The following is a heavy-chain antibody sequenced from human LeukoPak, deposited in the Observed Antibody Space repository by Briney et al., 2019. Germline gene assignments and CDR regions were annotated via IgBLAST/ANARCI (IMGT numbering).Heavy chain of an antibody. Sequence: ASVKVSCKASGYTFTSYGISWVRQAPGQGLEWMGWISAYNGNTNYAQKFQGRVTMTRDTSISTAYMELSRLRSDDTAVYYCARDPSGDYVWGSYRYTGGGYFDYWGQGTLVTVSS. CDR3: ARDPSGDYVWGSYRYTGGGYFDY. J-gene: IGHJ4*02. CDR1: GYTFTSYG. D-gene: IGHD3-16*02. V-gene: IGHV1-18*01. CDR2: ISAYNGNT.